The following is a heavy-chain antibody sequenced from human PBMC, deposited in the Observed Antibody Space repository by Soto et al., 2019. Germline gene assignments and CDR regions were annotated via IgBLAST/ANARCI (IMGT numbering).Heavy chain of an antibody. J-gene: IGHJ4*02. D-gene: IGHD2-21*02. CDR2: ISSSSNNI. CDR3: ARDPRREVTTFLNY. Sequence: EVQLLESGGGLVQPGGSLRLSCAASGFNISSYSMNWVRQAPGKGLEWVSHISSSSNNIYYADSVKGRFTISRDNAKNSLYLQMSSLRDEDTAVYYCARDPRREVTTFLNYWGQGTLVTVSP. CDR1: GFNISSYS. V-gene: IGHV3-48*02.